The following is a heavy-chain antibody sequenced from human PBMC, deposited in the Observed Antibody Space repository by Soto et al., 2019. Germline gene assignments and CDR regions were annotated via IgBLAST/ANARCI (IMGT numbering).Heavy chain of an antibody. V-gene: IGHV3-74*01. Sequence: GGSLRLSCAASGFTFSSYWMHWVRQAPGKGLVWVSRINSDGSSTSYADSVKGRFTISRDNAKNTLHLQINSLRAEDTAVYYCAKYHFSGCSSSRCYIYFYYGMDVWGQGTTVTVS. CDR1: GFTFSSYW. CDR2: INSDGSST. J-gene: IGHJ6*02. D-gene: IGHD2-2*02. CDR3: AKYHFSGCSSSRCYIYFYYGMDV.